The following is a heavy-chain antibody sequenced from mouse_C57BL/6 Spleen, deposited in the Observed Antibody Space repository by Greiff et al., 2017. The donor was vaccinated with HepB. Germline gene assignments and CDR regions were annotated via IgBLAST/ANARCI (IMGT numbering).Heavy chain of an antibody. V-gene: IGHV5-9*01. D-gene: IGHD2-3*01. CDR2: ISGGGGNT. CDR3: ARGWLLDSWFAY. Sequence: EVQLVESGGGLVKPGGSLKLSCAASGFTFSSYTMSWVRQTPEKRLEWVATISGGGGNTYYPDSVKGRFTISRDNAKNTLYLQMSSLRSEDTALYYCARGWLLDSWFAYWGQGTLVTVSA. J-gene: IGHJ3*01. CDR1: GFTFSSYT.